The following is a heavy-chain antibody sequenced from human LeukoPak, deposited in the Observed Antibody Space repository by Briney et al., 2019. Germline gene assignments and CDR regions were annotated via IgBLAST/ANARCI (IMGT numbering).Heavy chain of an antibody. CDR2: ISDSGVGT. CDR1: GFTFSSYA. CDR3: AKDYCSSTSCPKKD. V-gene: IGHV3-23*01. D-gene: IGHD2-2*01. Sequence: GRSLRLSCATSGFTFSSYAMSWVRQAPGKGLEWVSIISDSGVGTYYTDSVKGRFTISRDNSKNTLYLQMNSLRAEDTAVYYCAKDYCSSTSCPKKDWGQGTLVTVSS. J-gene: IGHJ4*02.